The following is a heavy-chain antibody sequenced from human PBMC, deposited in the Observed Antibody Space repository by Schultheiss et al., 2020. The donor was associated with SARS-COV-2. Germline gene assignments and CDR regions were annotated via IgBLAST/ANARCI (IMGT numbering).Heavy chain of an antibody. Sequence: GGSLRLSCAASGFTFDDYAMHWVRQAPGKGLEWVSGISWNSGSIGYADSVKGRFTISRDNSKNTLYLQMNSLRAEDTAVYYCARDTDFWSGMGWGMDVWGQGTTVTVSS. CDR2: ISWNSGSI. J-gene: IGHJ6*02. CDR1: GFTFDDYA. D-gene: IGHD3-3*01. V-gene: IGHV3-9*01. CDR3: ARDTDFWSGMGWGMDV.